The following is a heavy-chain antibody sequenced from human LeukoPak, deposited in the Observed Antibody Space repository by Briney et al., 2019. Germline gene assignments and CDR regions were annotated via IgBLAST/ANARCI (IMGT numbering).Heavy chain of an antibody. D-gene: IGHD5-18*01. CDR2: INPNSGGT. V-gene: IGHV1-2*02. CDR3: ARDKGRYSYGLALAY. Sequence: ASVKVSCKASGYTFTGYYMHWVRQAPGQGLEWMGWINPNSGGTNYAQKFQGRVTMTRDTSISTAYMELSRLRSDDTAVYYCARDKGRYSYGLALAYWGQGTLVTVSS. CDR1: GYTFTGYY. J-gene: IGHJ4*02.